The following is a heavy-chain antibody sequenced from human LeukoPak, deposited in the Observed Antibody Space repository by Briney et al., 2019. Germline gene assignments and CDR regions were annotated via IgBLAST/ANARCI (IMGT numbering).Heavy chain of an antibody. V-gene: IGHV3-15*07. CDR1: GFTFSNAW. J-gene: IGHJ1*01. CDR2: IRSQTAGGTT. D-gene: IGHD2-15*01. Sequence: GGSLRLSCAASGFTFSNAWMNWVRQAPGKGLEWVGRIRSQTAGGTTDFAAPVKGRFSISRDDSKNSLYLQMNSLTSEDTAVYYCAHGSAQYYEYWGQGTLVTVSS. CDR3: AHGSAQYYEY.